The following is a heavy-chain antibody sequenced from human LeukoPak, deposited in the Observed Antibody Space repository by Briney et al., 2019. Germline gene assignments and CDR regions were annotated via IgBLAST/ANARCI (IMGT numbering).Heavy chain of an antibody. CDR3: AKGGRWLQFNY. Sequence: GGSLRLSCAASGFTFSSSAMSWVRQSPGKGPEWVSAIRANGDSTYYADSVKGRFTISRDNSKNTLYLQMNSLRAEDTAVYYCAKGGRWLQFNYWGQGTLVTVSS. V-gene: IGHV3-23*01. D-gene: IGHD5-24*01. CDR2: IRANGDST. J-gene: IGHJ4*02. CDR1: GFTFSSSA.